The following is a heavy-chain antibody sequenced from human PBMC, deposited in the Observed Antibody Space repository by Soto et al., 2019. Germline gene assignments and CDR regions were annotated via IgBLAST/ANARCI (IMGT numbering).Heavy chain of an antibody. CDR1: VSRLYSYC. V-gene: IGHV5-51*01. D-gene: IGHD2-8*01. CDR3: ERQGSNGAYYYYAMDV. CDR2: IYPGDSDT. J-gene: IGHJ6*02. Sequence: PVQSLNISFTGSVSRLYSYCIAWVRVMPVKGLEWMGIIYPGDSDTIYSPSFQGQVTFSADKSTSTAYLQWSSLKASDTAMYHRERQGSNGAYYYYAMDVWGQGTTATDSS.